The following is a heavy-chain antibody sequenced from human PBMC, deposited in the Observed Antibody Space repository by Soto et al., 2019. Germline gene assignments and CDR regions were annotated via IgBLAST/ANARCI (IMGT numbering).Heavy chain of an antibody. Sequence: ASMKVSCKISGYTLTELSMHWVRQAPGKGLEWMGGFDPEDGETIYAQKFQGRVTMTEDTSTDTAYMELSSLRSEDTAVYSCATDLWYGAARFDPWGQGILVTVSS. J-gene: IGHJ5*02. V-gene: IGHV1-24*01. CDR3: ATDLWYGAARFDP. CDR2: FDPEDGET. D-gene: IGHD6-6*01. CDR1: GYTLTELS.